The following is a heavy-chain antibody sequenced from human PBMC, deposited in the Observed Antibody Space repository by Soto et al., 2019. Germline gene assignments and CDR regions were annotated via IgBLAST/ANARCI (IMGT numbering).Heavy chain of an antibody. Sequence: SETLSLTCTVSGGSISSYYWGWIRQPPGKGLEWIGSIIHSGTTNYSPSLKSRVNIAVDMSTNHFSLTLISVTAADTAVYYCAFPATADFDYWGKGILVTVSS. CDR3: AFPATADFDY. CDR2: IIHSGTT. CDR1: GGSISSYY. J-gene: IGHJ4*02. D-gene: IGHD6-13*01. V-gene: IGHV4-59*12.